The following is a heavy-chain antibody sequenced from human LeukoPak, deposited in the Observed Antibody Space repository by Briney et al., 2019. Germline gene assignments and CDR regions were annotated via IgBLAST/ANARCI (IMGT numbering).Heavy chain of an antibody. J-gene: IGHJ3*02. CDR2: IYTRGSI. V-gene: IGHV4-4*07. Sequence: SEALSLTCTVSGGSINNYHWSWIRQPAGKGLEWIGRIYTRGSINYNPSLKSRVTMSVDTSKNQFSLKLSSVTAADTAVYYCARGRYCSADICSGGDAFDIWGQGTMVSVSS. D-gene: IGHD2-15*01. CDR3: ARGRYCSADICSGGDAFDI. CDR1: GGSINNYH.